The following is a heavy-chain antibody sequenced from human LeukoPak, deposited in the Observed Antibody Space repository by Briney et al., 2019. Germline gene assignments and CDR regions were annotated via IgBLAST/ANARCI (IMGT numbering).Heavy chain of an antibody. Sequence: GGSLRLSCAASGFTFSSYSMNWVRQAPGKGLEWVSYISSSSSTIYYADSVKGRFTISRDNAKNSLYLQMNSLRDEDTAVYYWAKARPENRDGYQYWGQGTLVTVSS. CDR2: ISSSSSTI. D-gene: IGHD5-24*01. V-gene: IGHV3-48*02. J-gene: IGHJ4*01. CDR1: GFTFSSYS. CDR3: AKARPENRDGYQY.